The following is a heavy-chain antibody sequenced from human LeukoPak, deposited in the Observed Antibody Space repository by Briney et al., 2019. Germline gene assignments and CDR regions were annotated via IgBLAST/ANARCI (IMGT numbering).Heavy chain of an antibody. D-gene: IGHD6-19*01. CDR2: IYTSGST. CDR3: ARDGYSSGWAFDP. V-gene: IGHV4-61*02. CDR1: GGSISSGSYY. Sequence: SETLSLTCTVSGGSISSGSYYWSWIRQPAEKGLEWIGRIYTSGSTKYNPSLKSRVTISIDTSKNQFSLKLSSVTATDTAVYYRARDGYSSGWAFDPWGQGTLVTVSS. J-gene: IGHJ5*02.